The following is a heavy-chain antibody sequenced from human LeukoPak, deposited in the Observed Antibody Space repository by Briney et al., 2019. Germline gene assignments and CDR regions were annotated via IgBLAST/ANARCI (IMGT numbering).Heavy chain of an antibody. CDR2: ISAYNGDT. Sequence: ASVKVSCKASGYTFSNYGISWVRQAPGQGLEWMGWISAYNGDTNYAQKLQGRVTMTTDTSTSTAYMELRRLRSEDTAVYYCARGIEASSGWYVIDYWGQGTLVIVSS. D-gene: IGHD6-19*01. CDR3: ARGIEASSGWYVIDY. J-gene: IGHJ4*02. V-gene: IGHV1-18*01. CDR1: GYTFSNYG.